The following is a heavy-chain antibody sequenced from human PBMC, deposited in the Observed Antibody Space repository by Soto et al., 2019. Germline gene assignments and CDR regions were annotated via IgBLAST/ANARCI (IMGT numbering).Heavy chain of an antibody. CDR1: GYSFTSYW. CDR3: ARPVYGYSYGYYYYGMDV. J-gene: IGHJ6*02. Sequence: PGESLKISCKGSGYSFTSYWIGWVRQMPGKGLEWMGIIYPGDSDTRYSPSFQGQVTISADKSISTAYLQWSSLKASDTAMYYCARPVYGYSYGYYYYGMDVWGQGTTVTVSS. CDR2: IYPGDSDT. D-gene: IGHD5-18*01. V-gene: IGHV5-51*01.